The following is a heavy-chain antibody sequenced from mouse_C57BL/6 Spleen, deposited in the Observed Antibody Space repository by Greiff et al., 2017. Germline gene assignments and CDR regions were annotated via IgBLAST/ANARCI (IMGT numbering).Heavy chain of an antibody. CDR2: ISSGSSTI. CDR3: ARAVLLRWYFDV. D-gene: IGHD1-1*01. V-gene: IGHV5-17*01. Sequence: EVKVVESGGGLVKPGGSLKLSCAASGFTFSDYGMHWVRQAPEKGLEWVAYISSGSSTIYYADTVKGRFTISRDNAKNTLFLQLTSLRSEDTAMYYWARAVLLRWYFDVWGTGTAVTVSS. J-gene: IGHJ1*03. CDR1: GFTFSDYG.